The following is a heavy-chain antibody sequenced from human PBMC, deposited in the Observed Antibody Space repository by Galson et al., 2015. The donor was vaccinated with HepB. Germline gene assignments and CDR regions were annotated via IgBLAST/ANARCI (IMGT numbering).Heavy chain of an antibody. Sequence: SVKVSCKASGYTFTTYAIHWVRQAPGQRLEWMGWINGGNGNREYSQKFQGRVTITRDTSASTAYMELSSLRSEDTAIYYCAREDYDFWSPKTYNWFDPWGQGTLVTVSS. V-gene: IGHV1-3*01. CDR1: GYTFTTYA. CDR3: AREDYDFWSPKTYNWFDP. D-gene: IGHD3-3*01. J-gene: IGHJ5*02. CDR2: INGGNGNR.